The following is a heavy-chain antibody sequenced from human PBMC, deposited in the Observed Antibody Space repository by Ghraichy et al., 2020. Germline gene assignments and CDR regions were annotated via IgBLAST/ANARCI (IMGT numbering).Heavy chain of an antibody. CDR2: IWYDGSNK. D-gene: IGHD3/OR15-3a*01. CDR3: AMDWKGMDV. J-gene: IGHJ6*02. CDR1: GFTFSNYA. V-gene: IGHV3-33*01. Sequence: GESLNISCVASGFTFSNYAMHWGRQAPGKGLEWVAVIWYDGSNKDYVDSVKGRLTISRDNSKNTLYLQMISLRGEDTAVYYCAMDWKGMDVWGQGTTVTVSS.